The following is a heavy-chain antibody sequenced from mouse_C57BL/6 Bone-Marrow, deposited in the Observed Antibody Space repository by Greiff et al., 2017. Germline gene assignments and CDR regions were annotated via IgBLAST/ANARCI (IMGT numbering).Heavy chain of an antibody. Sequence: QVTLKESGPGILQSSQTLSLTCSFSGFSLSTSGMGVSWIRQPSGKGLEWLAHIYWDDDKRYNPSLKSRLTISKDTSRNQVFLKITSVDTADTATYYCARSGHYYGSSSYWYFDVWGTGTTVTVSS. V-gene: IGHV8-12*01. CDR1: GFSLSTSGMG. CDR2: IYWDDDK. CDR3: ARSGHYYGSSSYWYFDV. J-gene: IGHJ1*03. D-gene: IGHD1-1*01.